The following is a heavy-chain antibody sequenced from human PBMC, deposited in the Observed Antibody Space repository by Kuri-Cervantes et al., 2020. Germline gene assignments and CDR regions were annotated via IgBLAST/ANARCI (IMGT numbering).Heavy chain of an antibody. CDR2: ISDYNGDT. J-gene: IGHJ5*02. D-gene: IGHD3-22*01. CDR3: ARDRLGSSGQGWFDP. CDR1: GYTFTNYG. V-gene: IGHV1-18*04. Sequence: ASVKVSCKASGYTFTNYGINWVRQAPGQGLEWMGWISDYNGDTKYAQKLQGRVTMTTDTSTGTAYMELRSLRSDDTAVYYCARDRLGSSGQGWFDPWGQGTLVTVSS.